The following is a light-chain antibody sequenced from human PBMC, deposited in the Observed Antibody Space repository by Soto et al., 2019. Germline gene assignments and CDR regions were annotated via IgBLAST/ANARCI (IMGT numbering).Light chain of an antibody. J-gene: IGKJ4*01. V-gene: IGKV1-12*01. CDR1: QGIRSW. Sequence: DIQMTQSPSSVSASVGDRVTITCRASQGIRSWLAWFQQTPGKAPKLLIYAASSLQSGVPSRFSGSGSGTDFTLTISSLQPEDFATYYCQEANSFPLTFGGGTKVEIK. CDR3: QEANSFPLT. CDR2: AAS.